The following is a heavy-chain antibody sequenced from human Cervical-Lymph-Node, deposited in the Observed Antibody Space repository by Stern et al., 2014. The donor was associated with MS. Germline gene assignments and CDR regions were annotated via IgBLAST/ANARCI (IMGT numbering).Heavy chain of an antibody. CDR3: ARARVGDYAHSPHLDS. J-gene: IGHJ4*02. CDR1: GFTFSHYS. V-gene: IGHV3-21*01. CDR2: ISNNSTHT. D-gene: IGHD4-17*01. Sequence: EVQLVESGGGLVKPGESLRLSCDASGFTFSHYSIKWVRQAPGKGLEWISSISNNSTHTYYAASVEGRFTISRDSAKDSVSLHMVSLRAEDTAVYYCARARVGDYAHSPHLDSWGQGTLVTVSS.